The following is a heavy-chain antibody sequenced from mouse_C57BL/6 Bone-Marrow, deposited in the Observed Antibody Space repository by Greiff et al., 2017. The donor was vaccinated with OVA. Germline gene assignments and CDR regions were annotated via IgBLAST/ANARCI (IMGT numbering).Heavy chain of an antibody. Sequence: VQLVESGAELMKPGASVKLSCKATGYTFTGYWIEWVKQRPGHGLEWIGEILPGSGSTNYNEKFKGKATFTADTSSNTAYMQLSSLTTEDSAIYYCARERPYYYGSSYYFDYWGQGTTLTVSS. CDR1: GYTFTGYW. D-gene: IGHD1-1*01. CDR2: ILPGSGST. CDR3: ARERPYYYGSSYYFDY. V-gene: IGHV1-9*01. J-gene: IGHJ2*01.